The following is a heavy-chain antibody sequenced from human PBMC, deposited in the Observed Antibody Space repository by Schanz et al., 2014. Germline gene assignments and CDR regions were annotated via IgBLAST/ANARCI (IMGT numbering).Heavy chain of an antibody. D-gene: IGHD2-15*01. CDR1: GFTFDDYA. CDR3: VKDLAPGGADV. Sequence: VQLVESGGGVVQPGRSLRLSCAASGFTFDDYAMHWVRQVPGKGLEWVSGILLRSGHRDYANSVKDRFIISRDRSSLYLQMNSLRAEDTAFYYCVKDLAPGGADVWGQGTTVTVSS. V-gene: IGHV3-9*01. J-gene: IGHJ6*02. CDR2: ILLRSGHR.